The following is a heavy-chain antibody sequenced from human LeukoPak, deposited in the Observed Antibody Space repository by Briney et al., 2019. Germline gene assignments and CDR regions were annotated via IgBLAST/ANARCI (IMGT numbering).Heavy chain of an antibody. D-gene: IGHD5-12*01. J-gene: IGHJ4*02. CDR3: ARFASVAHFDN. CDR1: GYTFTSYG. CDR2: NT. V-gene: IGHV1-18*01. Sequence: ASVKVSCKASGYTFTSYGISWVRQAPGQGLEWMGWNTNYAQKLQGRVTTTTDTSTSTAYMELRRLRSDDTAVYYCARFASVAHFDNWGQGTLVTVSS.